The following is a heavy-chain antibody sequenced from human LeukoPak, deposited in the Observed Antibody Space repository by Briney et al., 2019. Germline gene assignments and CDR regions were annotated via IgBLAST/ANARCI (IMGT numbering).Heavy chain of an antibody. D-gene: IGHD3-10*01. J-gene: IGHJ6*02. CDR2: INHSGST. CDR3: ARDPLWFGELYGMDV. V-gene: IGHV4-34*01. Sequence: SETLSLTCAVYGGSFSGYYRSWIRQPPGKGLEWIGEINHSGSTNYNPSLKSRVTISVDTSKNQFSLKLSSVTAADTAVYYCARDPLWFGELYGMDVWGQGTTVTVSS. CDR1: GGSFSGYY.